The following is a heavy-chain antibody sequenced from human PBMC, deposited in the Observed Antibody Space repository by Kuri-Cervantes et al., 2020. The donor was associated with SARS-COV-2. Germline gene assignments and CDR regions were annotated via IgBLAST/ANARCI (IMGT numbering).Heavy chain of an antibody. Sequence: GESLKISCAASGFTFSSYSMNWVRQAPGKGLEWVSSISSSSSYIYYADSVKGRFTISRDNAKNSLYLQMNSLRAEDTAVYYCTIDPSINYVWGSYRPPGGAFDIWGQGTMVTVSS. J-gene: IGHJ3*02. D-gene: IGHD3-16*02. CDR1: GFTFSSYS. V-gene: IGHV3-21*01. CDR2: ISSSSSYI. CDR3: TIDPSINYVWGSYRPPGGAFDI.